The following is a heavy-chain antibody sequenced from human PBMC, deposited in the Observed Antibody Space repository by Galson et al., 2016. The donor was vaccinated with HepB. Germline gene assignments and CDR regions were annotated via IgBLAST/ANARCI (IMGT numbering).Heavy chain of an antibody. CDR1: GYSLSGLY. Sequence: SVKVSCKVFGYSLSGLYIHWVRQAPGKGLEWVVTFNREDAETITTQKFQGRVTVSEVTSTDTTYLELKSLRSEDTAVYYCTTGPDPGTGADFWGQGTLVTVSS. J-gene: IGHJ4*02. CDR3: TTGPDPGTGADF. V-gene: IGHV1-24*01. D-gene: IGHD3/OR15-3a*01. CDR2: FNREDAET.